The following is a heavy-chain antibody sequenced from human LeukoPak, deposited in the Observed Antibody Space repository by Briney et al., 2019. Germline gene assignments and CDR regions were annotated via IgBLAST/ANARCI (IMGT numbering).Heavy chain of an antibody. CDR2: ISSSSSYI. Sequence: GGSLRLSCAASGFTFSSYSMNWVRQAPGKGLEWVSSISSSSSYIYYADSVKGRFTISRDNAKNSLYLQMNSLRAEDTAVYYCAKVGATEMRAFDYWGQGTLVTVSS. V-gene: IGHV3-21*04. CDR3: AKVGATEMRAFDY. J-gene: IGHJ4*02. D-gene: IGHD1-26*01. CDR1: GFTFSSYS.